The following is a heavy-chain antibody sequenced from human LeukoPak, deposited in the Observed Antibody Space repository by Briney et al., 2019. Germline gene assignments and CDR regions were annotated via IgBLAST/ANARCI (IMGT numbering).Heavy chain of an antibody. V-gene: IGHV5-51*01. CDR3: ARGKDGYNYFDY. CDR2: IYPGDSDT. D-gene: IGHD5-24*01. CDR1: GYSFTTYW. Sequence: GESLKISCKASGYSFTTYWIGWVRQMPGKGLGWMGVIYPGDSDTRYSLSFQGQVTISADKSISTAYLQWSSLKASDTAMYYCARGKDGYNYFDYWGQGTLVTVSS. J-gene: IGHJ4*02.